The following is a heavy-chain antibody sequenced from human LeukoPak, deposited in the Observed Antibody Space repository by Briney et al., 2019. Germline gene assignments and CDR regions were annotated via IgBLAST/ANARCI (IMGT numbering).Heavy chain of an antibody. CDR2: ISSSSSHI. J-gene: IGHJ4*02. CDR3: ARGRLRFLEWSTPRNPPYFDY. V-gene: IGHV3-21*01. Sequence: GGSLRLSCAASGFTFSSFSMNWVRQAPGKGLESVSSISSSSSHIYYADSVKGRFTISRDNAKNSLYLQMNSLRAEDTAVYYCARGRLRFLEWSTPRNPPYFDYWGQGTLVTVSS. D-gene: IGHD3-3*01. CDR1: GFTFSSFS.